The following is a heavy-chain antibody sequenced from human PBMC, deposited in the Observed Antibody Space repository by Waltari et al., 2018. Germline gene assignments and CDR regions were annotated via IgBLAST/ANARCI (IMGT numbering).Heavy chain of an antibody. CDR1: GYTFTGYY. CDR3: ARDTGFLEWQYNWFDP. D-gene: IGHD3-3*01. CDR2: INPNSGGT. J-gene: IGHJ5*02. Sequence: QVQLVQSGAEVKKPGASVKVSCKASGYTFTGYYMHWVPPAPGKGLEWMGWINPNSGGTNYAQKFQGRVTMTRDTSISTAYMELSRLRSDDTAVYYCARDTGFLEWQYNWFDPWGQGTLVTVSS. V-gene: IGHV1-2*02.